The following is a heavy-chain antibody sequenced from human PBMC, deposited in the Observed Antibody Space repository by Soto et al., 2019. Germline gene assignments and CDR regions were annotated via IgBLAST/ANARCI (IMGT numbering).Heavy chain of an antibody. D-gene: IGHD6-6*01. CDR3: ARAKSSSFSGDYFDY. CDR1: GGSISSGDYY. J-gene: IGHJ4*02. V-gene: IGHV4-30-4*02. CDR2: IYYSGST. Sequence: SDTLSLTCTVSGGSISSGDYYWSWIRQPPGKGLEWIGYIYYSGSTYYNPSLKSRVTISVDTSKNQFSLKLSSVTAADTAVYYCARAKSSSFSGDYFDYWGQGTLVTVSS.